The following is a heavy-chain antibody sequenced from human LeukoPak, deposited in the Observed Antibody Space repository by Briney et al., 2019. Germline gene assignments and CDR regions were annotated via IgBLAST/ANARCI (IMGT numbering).Heavy chain of an antibody. Sequence: GRSLRLSCAASGFTFSSYGMHWDRHAPGKWLEWVAAILHVGSKKYYADSVKGRFTISRDNSKNTLYLQMNSLRVEDTAVDYCAKELTIKVWLELDYWGQGTLVTVSS. J-gene: IGHJ4*02. D-gene: IGHD5-18*01. CDR3: AKELTIKVWLELDY. CDR2: ILHVGSKK. V-gene: IGHV3-30*18. CDR1: GFTFSSYG.